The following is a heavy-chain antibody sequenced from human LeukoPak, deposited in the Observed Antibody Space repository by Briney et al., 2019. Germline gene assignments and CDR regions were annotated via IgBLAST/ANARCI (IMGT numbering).Heavy chain of an antibody. J-gene: IGHJ4*02. CDR1: GFTFSNYW. Sequence: PGGSLRLSCAVSGFTFSNYWMHWVRQAPGKGLVWVSRISSDGSSTTYADSVKGRFTISRDNAKNTLCLQMNSLRAEDTAVYYCARGYSGSYRVDYWGQGTLVTVSS. D-gene: IGHD1-26*01. V-gene: IGHV3-74*01. CDR2: ISSDGSST. CDR3: ARGYSGSYRVDY.